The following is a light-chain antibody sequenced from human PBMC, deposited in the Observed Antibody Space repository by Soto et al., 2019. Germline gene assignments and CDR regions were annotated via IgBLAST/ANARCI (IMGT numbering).Light chain of an antibody. V-gene: IGKV3-20*01. CDR1: QSVKSS. J-gene: IGKJ5*01. Sequence: EVMMTQSPATLSVSPRERAALSCRASQSVKSSLAWYQQKPGQAPRLLIYGAFSRASGIPDRFSGSGSGTDFTLTISRLEPEDFAVYYCQQHGSSPITFGQGTRLEIK. CDR3: QQHGSSPIT. CDR2: GAF.